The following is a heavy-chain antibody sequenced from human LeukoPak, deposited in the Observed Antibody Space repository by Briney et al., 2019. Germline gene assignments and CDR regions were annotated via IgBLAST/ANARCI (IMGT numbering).Heavy chain of an antibody. CDR2: IWYDGSNK. CDR3: ARSPLAAAAVGGDY. Sequence: GRSLRLSCAASGFTFSSYGMDWVRQAPGKGLEWVAVIWYDGSNKYYADSVKGRFTISRDNSKNTLYLQMNSLRAEDTAVYYCARSPLAAAAVGGDYWGQGTLVTVSS. J-gene: IGHJ4*02. CDR1: GFTFSSYG. D-gene: IGHD6-13*01. V-gene: IGHV3-33*01.